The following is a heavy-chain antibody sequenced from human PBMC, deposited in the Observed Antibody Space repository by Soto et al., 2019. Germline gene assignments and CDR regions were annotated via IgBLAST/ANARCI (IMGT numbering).Heavy chain of an antibody. CDR1: GFSLSTSGVG. V-gene: IGHV2-5*02. Sequence: SGPTLVKPTQTLTLTCTFSGFSLSTSGVGVGWIRQPPGKALEWLALIYWDDDKRYSPSLKSRLTITKDTSKNQVVLTMTNMDPVDTATYYCAHRRYWRSFGSDRYYFDYWGQGTLVTVSS. D-gene: IGHD2-8*02. J-gene: IGHJ4*02. CDR3: AHRRYWRSFGSDRYYFDY. CDR2: IYWDDDK.